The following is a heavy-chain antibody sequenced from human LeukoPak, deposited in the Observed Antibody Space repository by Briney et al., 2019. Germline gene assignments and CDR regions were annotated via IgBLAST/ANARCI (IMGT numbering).Heavy chain of an antibody. CDR2: ISSSGSII. V-gene: IGHV3-11*01. Sequence: PGGSLRLSCAASGFTFSDCYMTWIRQAPGKGLEGVSFISSSGSIIYYADSVKGRFAISRDNAKNSLYLQMNSLRAEDTAVYYCARDRYSGSYPLDYWGQGTLVTVSS. CDR3: ARDRYSGSYPLDY. J-gene: IGHJ4*02. D-gene: IGHD1-26*01. CDR1: GFTFSDCY.